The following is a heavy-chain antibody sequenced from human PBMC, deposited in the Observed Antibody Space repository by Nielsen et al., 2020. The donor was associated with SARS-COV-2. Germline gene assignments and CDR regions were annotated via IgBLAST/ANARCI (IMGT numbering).Heavy chain of an antibody. V-gene: IGHV1-18*04. CDR3: ARGGYYDILTGYFDY. D-gene: IGHD3-9*01. J-gene: IGHJ4*02. Sequence: ASVKVSCKASGYTFTSYGISWVRQAPGQGLEWMGWISAYNGNTNYAQKLQGRVTMTTDTSTSTAYMELRSLRSDDTAVYYCARGGYYDILTGYFDYWGQGTLVTVSS. CDR1: GYTFTSYG. CDR2: ISAYNGNT.